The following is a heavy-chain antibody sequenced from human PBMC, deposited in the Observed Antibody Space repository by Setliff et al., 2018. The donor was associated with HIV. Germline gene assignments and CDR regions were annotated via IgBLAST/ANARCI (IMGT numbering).Heavy chain of an antibody. CDR1: NYSISSGYY. Sequence: PSETLSLTCAVSNYSISSGYYWSWIRQPPGKGLEWIGEINHSGNTNYNPSLKSRVTISVDTSKNQFSLKLRSVTAADTAVYYCARDKMEAPAGTKGYYYYYGMDVWGQGTTVTVSS. CDR3: ARDKMEAPAGTKGYYYYYGMDV. V-gene: IGHV4-38-2*02. J-gene: IGHJ6*02. D-gene: IGHD2-2*01. CDR2: INHSGNT.